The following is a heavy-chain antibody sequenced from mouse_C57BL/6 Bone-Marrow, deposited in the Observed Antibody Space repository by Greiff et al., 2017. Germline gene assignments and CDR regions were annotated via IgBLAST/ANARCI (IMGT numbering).Heavy chain of an antibody. Sequence: QVQLKESGAELARPGASVKMSCKASGYTFTSYTMHWVKQGPGQGLEWIGYINPSSGYTKYNQKFKDKATLTADKSSSTAYMQLSSLTSEDSAVYYCARLYYYGSTTTNWGQGTTLTVSS. D-gene: IGHD1-1*01. CDR1: GYTFTSYT. CDR3: ARLYYYGSTTTN. V-gene: IGHV1-4*01. J-gene: IGHJ2*01. CDR2: INPSSGYT.